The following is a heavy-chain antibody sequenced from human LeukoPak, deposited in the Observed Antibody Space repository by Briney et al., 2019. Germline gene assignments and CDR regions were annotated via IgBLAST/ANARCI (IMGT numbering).Heavy chain of an antibody. J-gene: IGHJ5*02. CDR3: ARTSITRNSFDP. CDR1: GYRFTSYG. D-gene: IGHD3-10*01. V-gene: IGHV1-18*01. Sequence: GESLKISWKGSGYRFTSYGISWVRQAPGQGRAWMGWISAYNGNTNYAQKLQGRVTMTTDTSTSTAYMELRSLRSDDTAVYYCARTSITRNSFDPWGQGTLVTVSS. CDR2: ISAYNGNT.